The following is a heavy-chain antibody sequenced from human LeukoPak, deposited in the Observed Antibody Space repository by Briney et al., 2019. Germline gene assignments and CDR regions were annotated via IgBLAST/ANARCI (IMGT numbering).Heavy chain of an antibody. D-gene: IGHD3-10*01. V-gene: IGHV3-43*02. J-gene: IGHJ4*02. CDR2: ISRDGGST. CDR3: AKDMVRGVMGRLVDY. CDR1: GFTFDDYA. Sequence: GGSLRLSCAASGFTFDDYAMHWVRQAPGKGLEWVSLISRDGGSTYYADSVKGRFTISRDNSKNSLYLQMNSLRTEDTALYYCAKDMVRGVMGRLVDYWGQGTLVTVSS.